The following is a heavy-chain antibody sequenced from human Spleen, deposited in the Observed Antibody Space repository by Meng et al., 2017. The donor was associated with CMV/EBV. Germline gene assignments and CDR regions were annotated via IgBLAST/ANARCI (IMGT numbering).Heavy chain of an antibody. D-gene: IGHD2-8*01. CDR2: IYFGGST. J-gene: IGHJ3*01. CDR1: GGSISSSSYY. CDR3: ARPSGMLGAFDV. Sequence: SETLSLTCTVSGGSISSSSYYWGWIRQPPGKGLEWIGNIYFGGSTYYNPSLKSRVTISVDTSRNQFSLRLSSVTAADTAVYYCARPSGMLGAFDVWGQGTLVTVSS. V-gene: IGHV4-39*01.